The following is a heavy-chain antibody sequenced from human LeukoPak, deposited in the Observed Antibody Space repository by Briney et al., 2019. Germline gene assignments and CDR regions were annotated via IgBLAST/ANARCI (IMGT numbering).Heavy chain of an antibody. Sequence: ASETLSLTCAVYGRSFSGYYWSWIRQPPGKGLEWIGEINHSGSTNYNPSLKSRVTISVDTSKNQFSLKLSSVTAADTAVYYCARALRYGGNDYWGQGTLVTVSS. CDR3: ARALRYGGNDY. CDR2: INHSGST. D-gene: IGHD2-15*01. CDR1: GRSFSGYY. V-gene: IGHV4-34*01. J-gene: IGHJ4*02.